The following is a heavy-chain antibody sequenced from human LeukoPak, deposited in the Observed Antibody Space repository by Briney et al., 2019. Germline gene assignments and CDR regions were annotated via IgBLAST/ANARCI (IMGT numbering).Heavy chain of an antibody. CDR2: IIPIFGTA. CDR3: AREPRVRFLEWPLDY. D-gene: IGHD3-3*01. J-gene: IGHJ4*02. V-gene: IGHV1-69*05. CDR1: GGTFSSYA. Sequence: SVKVSCXASGGTFSSYAISWVRQAPGQGLEWMGRIIPIFGTANYAQKFQGRVTITTDESTSTAYMELSRLRSEDTAVYYCAREPRVRFLEWPLDYWGQGTLVTVSS.